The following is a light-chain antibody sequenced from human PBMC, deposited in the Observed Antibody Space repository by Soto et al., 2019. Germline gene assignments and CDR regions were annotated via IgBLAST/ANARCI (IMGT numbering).Light chain of an antibody. J-gene: IGLJ2*01. CDR1: SSNIGSHFD. V-gene: IGLV1-40*01. CDR3: QSYDTGLSGVV. Sequence: QAVVTQPPSVSGAPGQTVTISCTGTSSNIGSHFDVHWYQHLPGTVPKLLIYGNIHRPSGVPDRFSGSKSATSASLAITGLQAEDEDDYYCQSYDTGLSGVVFGGGTKVTVL. CDR2: GNI.